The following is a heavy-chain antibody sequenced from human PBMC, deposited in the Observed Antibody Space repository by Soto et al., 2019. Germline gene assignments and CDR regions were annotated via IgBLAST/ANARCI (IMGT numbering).Heavy chain of an antibody. V-gene: IGHV1-3*01. CDR1: GYTFTSYA. CDR2: INAGNGNT. J-gene: IGHJ4*02. D-gene: IGHD2-2*01. CDR3: ARGQRGVVVAPAALPSPLDY. Sequence: ASVKVSCKASGYTFTSYAMHWVRQAPGQRLEWMGWINAGNGNTKYSQKFQGRVTITRDRSASTAYMELSSLRSEDTAVYYCARGQRGVVVAPAALPSPLDYWGQGTLVTVSS.